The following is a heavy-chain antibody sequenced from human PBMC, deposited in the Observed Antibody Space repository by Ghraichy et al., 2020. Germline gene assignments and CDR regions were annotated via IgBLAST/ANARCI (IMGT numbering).Heavy chain of an antibody. V-gene: IGHV4-39*01. CDR1: GGSISSSSYY. Sequence: SQTLSLTCTVSGGSISSSSYYWGWIRQPPGKGLEWIGSIYYSGSTYYNPSLKSRVTISVDTSKNQFLLKLSSVTAADTAVYYCARSVRGSYWYFDLWGRGTLVTVSS. CDR3: ARSVRGSYWYFDL. CDR2: IYYSGST. J-gene: IGHJ2*01. D-gene: IGHD2-15*01.